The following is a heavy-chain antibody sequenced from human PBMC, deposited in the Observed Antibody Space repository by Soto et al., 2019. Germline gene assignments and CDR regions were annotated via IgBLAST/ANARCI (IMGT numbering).Heavy chain of an antibody. Sequence: ASVKVSCKASGYTFTSYGISWVRRAPGQGLEWMGWISAYNGNTNCAQKLQGRVTMTTDTSTSTAYMELRSLRSDDTAVYYCARLLDFWSGSYSYGMDVWGQGTTVTVSS. CDR1: GYTFTSYG. D-gene: IGHD3-3*01. CDR3: ARLLDFWSGSYSYGMDV. CDR2: ISAYNGNT. J-gene: IGHJ6*02. V-gene: IGHV1-18*01.